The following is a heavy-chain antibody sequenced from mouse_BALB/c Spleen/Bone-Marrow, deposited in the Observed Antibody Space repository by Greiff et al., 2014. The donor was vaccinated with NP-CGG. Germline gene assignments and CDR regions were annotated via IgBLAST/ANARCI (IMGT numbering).Heavy chain of an antibody. Sequence: EVKLVESGGGLVQPGGSLKISCAASGFTFSSYIMSWVRQTPEKRLEWVAYISNGGGSTYYPDTVKGRFTISRDNAKNTLYLQMISLKSEDTAMYYCARQGVYYGKTYYAMDYWGQGTSVTVPS. CDR3: ARQGVYYGKTYYAMDY. J-gene: IGHJ4*01. V-gene: IGHV5-12-2*01. D-gene: IGHD2-1*01. CDR1: GFTFSSYI. CDR2: ISNGGGST.